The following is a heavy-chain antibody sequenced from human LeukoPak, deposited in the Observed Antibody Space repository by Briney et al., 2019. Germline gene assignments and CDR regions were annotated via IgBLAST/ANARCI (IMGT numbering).Heavy chain of an antibody. CDR2: IYYSGST. D-gene: IGHD1-7*01. V-gene: IGHV4-59*08. CDR1: GGSISNYY. J-gene: IGHJ4*02. CDR3: AKHAALELPAIDY. Sequence: SETLSLTCTVSGGSISNYYWSWIRQPPGRGLEWIGYIYYSGSTNYNPSLKSRVTISVDTSKNQFSLKLSSVTAADTAVYYCAKHAALELPAIDYWGQGTLVTVSS.